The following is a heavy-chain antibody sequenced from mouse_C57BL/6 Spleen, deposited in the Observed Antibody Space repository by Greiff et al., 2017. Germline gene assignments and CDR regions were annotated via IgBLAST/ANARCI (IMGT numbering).Heavy chain of an antibody. CDR2: ISYDGSN. Sequence: VQLQQSGPGLVKPSQSLSLTCSVTGYSITSGYYWNWIRQFPGNKLEWMGYISYDGSNNYNPSLKKRISITRDTSRNQFFLKLNSVTTEDTATYYCARGRDLLPLYWGQGTTLTVSS. J-gene: IGHJ2*01. D-gene: IGHD2-1*01. CDR3: ARGRDLLPLY. CDR1: GYSITSGYY. V-gene: IGHV3-6*01.